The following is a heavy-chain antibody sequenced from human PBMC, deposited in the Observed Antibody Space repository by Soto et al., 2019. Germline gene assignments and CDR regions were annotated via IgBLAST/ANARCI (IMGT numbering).Heavy chain of an antibody. Sequence: GSLRLSCAASGFTFSDYGMHWVRQAPGKGLEWVADISFDGSDNYYADSVKGRFTISRDNSKNTLYLQMNSLRAEDTAVCYCARRQVVITFGGVIVRNYYYGMDVWGQGTTVTVSS. J-gene: IGHJ6*02. CDR2: ISFDGSDN. CDR1: GFTFSDYG. CDR3: ARRQVVITFGGVIVRNYYYGMDV. V-gene: IGHV3-30*03. D-gene: IGHD3-16*02.